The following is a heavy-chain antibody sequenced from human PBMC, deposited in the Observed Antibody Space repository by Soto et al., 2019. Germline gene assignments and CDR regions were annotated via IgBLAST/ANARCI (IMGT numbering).Heavy chain of an antibody. Sequence: QVQLVESGGGVVQPGRSLRLSCAASGFTFSSYAMHWVRQAPGKGLEWVAVISYDGSNKYYADSVKGRFTISRDNSKNKLYLQMNSLRAEDTAVYYCAREGYYDSSGYGLFDYWGQGTLVTVSS. V-gene: IGHV3-30-3*01. CDR2: ISYDGSNK. CDR3: AREGYYDSSGYGLFDY. D-gene: IGHD3-22*01. CDR1: GFTFSSYA. J-gene: IGHJ4*02.